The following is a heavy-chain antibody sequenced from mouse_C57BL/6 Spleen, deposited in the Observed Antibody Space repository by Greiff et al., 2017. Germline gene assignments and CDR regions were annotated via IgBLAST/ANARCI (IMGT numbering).Heavy chain of an antibody. D-gene: IGHD1-1*01. V-gene: IGHV5-17*01. CDR1: GFTFSDYG. CDR2: ISSGSSTN. Sequence: EVKLVESGGGLVKPGGSLKLSCAASGFTFSDYGMHWVRQAPEKGLEWVAYISSGSSTNYYADTVKGRFTISKDNAKNTLCLQMTSLRSEDTAMYYCARPGYYGSSFDYWGQGTTLTVSS. J-gene: IGHJ2*01. CDR3: ARPGYYGSSFDY.